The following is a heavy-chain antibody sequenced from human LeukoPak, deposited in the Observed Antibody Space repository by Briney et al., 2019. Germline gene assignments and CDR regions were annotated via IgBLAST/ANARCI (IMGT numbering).Heavy chain of an antibody. CDR2: INHSGST. D-gene: IGHD3-16*02. CDR1: GGSINSDY. CDR3: ARSPPRYYDYVWGSYRYDY. Sequence: SETLSLTCSVSGGSINSDYWNWIRQPPGKGLEWIGEINHSGSTNYNPSLKSRVTISVDTSKNQFSLKLSSVTAADTAVYYCARSPPRYYDYVWGSYRYDYWGQGTLVTVSS. J-gene: IGHJ4*02. V-gene: IGHV4-34*01.